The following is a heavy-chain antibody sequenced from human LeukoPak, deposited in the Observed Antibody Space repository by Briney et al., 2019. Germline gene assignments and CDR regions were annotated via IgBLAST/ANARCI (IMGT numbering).Heavy chain of an antibody. J-gene: IGHJ4*02. CDR2: IRYDGTSK. D-gene: IGHD6-13*01. Sequence: PGGSLRLTCAASGFTFSNYGMHWVRQAPGKGLEWVAFIRYDGTSKYYADSVKGRFTISRDNSKNTVYLQMNSLRAEDTAVYYCAKDSSSFYVGELGYFEYWGQGTLVTVSS. CDR1: GFTFSNYG. CDR3: AKDSSSFYVGELGYFEY. V-gene: IGHV3-30*02.